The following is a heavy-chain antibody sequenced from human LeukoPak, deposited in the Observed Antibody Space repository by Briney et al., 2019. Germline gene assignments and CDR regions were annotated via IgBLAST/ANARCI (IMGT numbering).Heavy chain of an antibody. V-gene: IGHV4-59*01. Sequence: SETLSLTCTVSGGSISFYYWSWIRQSPGKGLEWIGYIYDSGSANYNPSLKKRVTISIDTSKNQFSLRLSSVTAAGTALYYCAREYSYGYFFDYWGQGTLVTVSS. CDR1: GGSISFYY. CDR3: AREYSYGYFFDY. D-gene: IGHD5-18*01. J-gene: IGHJ4*02. CDR2: IYDSGSA.